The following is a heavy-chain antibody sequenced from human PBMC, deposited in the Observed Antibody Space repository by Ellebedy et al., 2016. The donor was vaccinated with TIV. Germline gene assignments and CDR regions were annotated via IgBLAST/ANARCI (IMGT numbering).Heavy chain of an antibody. CDR1: GFTFSNYW. Sequence: GGSLRLXXVASGFTFSNYWMSWVRQAPGKGLEWVANMKQDGSEEYYVDSVKGRFTISRDNAKNSLYLQMNSLRAEDTAVYYCARAIAAAGSYWGRGTLVTVSS. CDR2: MKQDGSEE. V-gene: IGHV3-7*01. J-gene: IGHJ4*02. D-gene: IGHD6-13*01. CDR3: ARAIAAAGSY.